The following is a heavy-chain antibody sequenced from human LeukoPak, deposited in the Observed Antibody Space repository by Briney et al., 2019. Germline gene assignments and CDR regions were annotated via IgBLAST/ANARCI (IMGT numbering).Heavy chain of an antibody. CDR2: INPNSGGT. J-gene: IGHJ4*02. CDR3: ARDMAADYYGSGSYYNWDY. Sequence: GASVKVSCKASGYTFTGYYMHWVRQAPGQGLEWVGWINPNSGGTNYAQKFQGRVTMTRDTSISTAYMELSRLRSDDTAVYYCARDMAADYYGSGSYYNWDYWGQGTLVTVSS. D-gene: IGHD3-10*01. V-gene: IGHV1-2*02. CDR1: GYTFTGYY.